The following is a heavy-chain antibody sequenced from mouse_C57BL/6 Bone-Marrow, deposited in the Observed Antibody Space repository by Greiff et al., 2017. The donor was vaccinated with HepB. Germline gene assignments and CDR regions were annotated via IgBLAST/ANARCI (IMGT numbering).Heavy chain of an antibody. CDR1: GFSLSTSGMG. V-gene: IGHV8-12*01. J-gene: IGHJ4*01. D-gene: IGHD1-1*01. Sequence: QVTLKESGPGILQSSQILSLTCSFSGFSLSTSGMGVSWIRQPSGKGLEWLAHIYWDDDKRYNPSLKSRLTISKDTSRNQVFLKITSVDTADTATYYCARGTTVRYAMDYWGQGTSVTVSS. CDR3: ARGTTVRYAMDY. CDR2: IYWDDDK.